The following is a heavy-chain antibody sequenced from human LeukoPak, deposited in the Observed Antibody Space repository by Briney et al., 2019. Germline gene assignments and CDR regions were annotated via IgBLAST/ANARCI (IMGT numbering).Heavy chain of an antibody. V-gene: IGHV4-34*01. CDR1: GGSFSGYY. D-gene: IGHD3-22*01. CDR2: INHSGST. CDR3: AGGPISAYYYDSSGYDY. Sequence: PSETLSLTCAVYGGSFSGYYWSWIRQPPGKGLEWIGEINHSGSTNYNPSLKSRVTISVDTSKNQFSLKLSSVTAADTAVYYCAGGPISAYYYDSSGYDYWGRGTLVTVSS. J-gene: IGHJ4*02.